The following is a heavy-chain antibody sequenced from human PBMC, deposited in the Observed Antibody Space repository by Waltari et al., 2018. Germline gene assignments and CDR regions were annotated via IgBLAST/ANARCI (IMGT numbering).Heavy chain of an antibody. V-gene: IGHV1-69*06. CDR2: IIPIFGTA. D-gene: IGHD6-19*01. CDR3: ARGTVAGSGVILNY. CDR1: GGTFSSYA. Sequence: QVQLVQSGAEVKKPGSSVKVSCKASGGTFSSYAISWVRQAPGQGLEWMGGIIPIFGTANYAQKFQGRVTMARDTAISTAYMELSSLRSDDTAVYYCARGTVAGSGVILNYWGQGTLVTVSS. J-gene: IGHJ4*02.